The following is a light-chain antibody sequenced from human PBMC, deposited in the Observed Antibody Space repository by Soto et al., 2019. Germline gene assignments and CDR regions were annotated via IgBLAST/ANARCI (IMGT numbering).Light chain of an antibody. V-gene: IGKV1-5*01. CDR2: DAS. CDR3: QQYNSYWT. J-gene: IGKJ1*01. CDR1: QSISSW. Sequence: DIQMTQSHSNLSASVGDRVTITCRASQSISSWLAWYQQKPGKAPKLLIYDASSLESGVPSRFIGSGSGTEFTLTISSLQPDDFATYYCQQYNSYWTFGQGTKV.